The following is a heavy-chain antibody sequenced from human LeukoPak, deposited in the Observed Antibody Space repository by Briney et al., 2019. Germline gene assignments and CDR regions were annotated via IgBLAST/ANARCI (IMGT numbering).Heavy chain of an antibody. CDR2: TWYDGNNK. CDR1: GFIFSSYG. D-gene: IGHD6-19*01. Sequence: GGSLRLSCAASGFIFSSYGMHWVRQAPGKGLEWVAVTWYDGNNKYYADSVKGRFTISRDNSKNTLYLQMNSLRAEDTAVYYCARDVTVAAETFDYWGQGTLVTVSS. V-gene: IGHV3-33*01. J-gene: IGHJ4*02. CDR3: ARDVTVAAETFDY.